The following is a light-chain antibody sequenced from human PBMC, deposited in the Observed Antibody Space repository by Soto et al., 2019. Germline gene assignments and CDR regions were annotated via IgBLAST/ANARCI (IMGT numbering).Light chain of an antibody. J-gene: IGKJ5*01. CDR3: QQSYTTPRIT. CDR2: AAS. V-gene: IGKV1-39*01. Sequence: DIQMTQSPSSLSASVGDRVTISCRASQSISSYLNWYQHKPGKAPKHXXYAASSLQTGVPSRFTGSGSGTEFTLTINCLQTEDFATYYGQQSYTTPRITFGQGTRLEIK. CDR1: QSISSY.